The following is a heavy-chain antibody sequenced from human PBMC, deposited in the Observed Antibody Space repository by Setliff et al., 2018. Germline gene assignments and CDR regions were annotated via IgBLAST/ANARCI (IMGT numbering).Heavy chain of an antibody. D-gene: IGHD1-26*01. CDR2: MNPNSGNT. V-gene: IGHV1-8*03. J-gene: IGHJ6*03. CDR1: GYTFTSYD. Sequence: ASVKVSCKASGYTFTSYDINWVRQATGQGLEWMGWMNPNSGNTGYAQKFQGRVTITRNTSISTAYMELSSLRSEDTAVYYCARVKVIVGATPRTYYMDVWGKGTTVNVSS. CDR3: ARVKVIVGATPRTYYMDV.